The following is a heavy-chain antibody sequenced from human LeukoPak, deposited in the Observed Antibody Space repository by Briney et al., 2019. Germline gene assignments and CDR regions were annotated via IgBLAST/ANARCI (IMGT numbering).Heavy chain of an antibody. V-gene: IGHV3-33*01. CDR2: IWYDGSNK. CDR1: GFTFSSYG. Sequence: GGSLRLSCAASGFTFSSYGMHWVRQAPGKGLEWVAVIWYDGSNKYYADSVKGRFTISRDNSKNTLYLQMNSLRAEDTAVYYCARSNYGDYVPQYFDYWGQGTLVTVSS. J-gene: IGHJ4*02. CDR3: ARSNYGDYVPQYFDY. D-gene: IGHD4-17*01.